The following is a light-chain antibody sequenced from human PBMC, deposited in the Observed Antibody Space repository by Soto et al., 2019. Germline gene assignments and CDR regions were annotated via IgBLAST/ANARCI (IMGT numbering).Light chain of an antibody. CDR1: QSVSNN. Sequence: EIVPTQSPATLYVSPGESATLSCRASQSVSNNLTWYQQKPGQPPRLVIEGAFTRSTGIPARFSGTGSGTDFTLTSSRLGPEDFAVYYCQQYGSSRTFGEGTKV. CDR2: GAF. J-gene: IGKJ1*01. CDR3: QQYGSSRT. V-gene: IGKV3-20*01.